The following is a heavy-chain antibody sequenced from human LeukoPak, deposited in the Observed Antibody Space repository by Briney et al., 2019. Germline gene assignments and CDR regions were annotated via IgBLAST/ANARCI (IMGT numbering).Heavy chain of an antibody. Sequence: SQTLSLTCTVSGGSISSGGYYWSWIRQHPGKGLEWIGYIYYSGSTYYNPSLKSRVTISVDTSKNQFSLKLSSVTAADTAVYYCAGWRYQLLEGTYYYYGMDVWSQGTTVTVSS. CDR1: GGSISSGGYY. V-gene: IGHV4-31*03. CDR3: AGWRYQLLEGTYYYYGMDV. J-gene: IGHJ6*02. CDR2: IYYSGST. D-gene: IGHD2-2*01.